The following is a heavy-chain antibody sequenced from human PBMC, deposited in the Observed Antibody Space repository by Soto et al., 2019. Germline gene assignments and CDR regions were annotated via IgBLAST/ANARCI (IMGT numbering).Heavy chain of an antibody. Sequence: QVQLQESGPGLVKPSETLSLICTVSGGFISTDYYWTWIRQHPGKGLEWIGNIYYSGSTYYNPSLKTRVTISVDTSKNQFPLKLSSVTAADAAVYYCARDITGPSYYYYYGMDVWGQGTTVTVSS. J-gene: IGHJ6*02. CDR2: IYYSGST. V-gene: IGHV4-31*03. D-gene: IGHD1-20*01. CDR1: GGFISTDYY. CDR3: ARDITGPSYYYYYGMDV.